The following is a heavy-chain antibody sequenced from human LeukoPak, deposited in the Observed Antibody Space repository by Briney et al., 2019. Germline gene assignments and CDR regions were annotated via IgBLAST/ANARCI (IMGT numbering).Heavy chain of an antibody. CDR3: ARDSDEVPGTLDH. J-gene: IGHJ1*01. CDR2: IWYDGSKK. V-gene: IGHV3-30*04. CDR1: GFTFSSYA. D-gene: IGHD1-1*01. Sequence: PGGSLRLSCAASGFTFSSYAMHWVRQVPGKGLEWLAVIWYDGSKKFYADSVKARFTVSRDNVKKTAFLQMSSLRPDDTGKYYCARDSDEVPGTLDHWGQGTLVTVAS.